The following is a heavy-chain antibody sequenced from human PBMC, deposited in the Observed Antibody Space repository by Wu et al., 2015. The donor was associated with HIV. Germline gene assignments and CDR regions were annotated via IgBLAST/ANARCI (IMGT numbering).Heavy chain of an antibody. Sequence: QVQLVQSGTEVKKPGASVKVSCQASGYSFTSYGVSWVRQAPGQGLEWMGWISAYNGNTNYAQKLQGRVTMTTDTSTSTAYMELRSLRSDDTAVYYCARSHPYYDFWSGLGYWGQGTLVTVSS. CDR1: GYSFTSYG. V-gene: IGHV1-18*01. J-gene: IGHJ4*02. CDR2: ISAYNGNT. D-gene: IGHD3-3*01. CDR3: ARSHPYYDFWSGLGY.